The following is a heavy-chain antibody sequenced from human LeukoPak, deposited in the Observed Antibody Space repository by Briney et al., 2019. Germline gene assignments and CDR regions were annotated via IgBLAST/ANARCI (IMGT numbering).Heavy chain of an antibody. CDR3: AKAGVLPTGDWFSP. CDR2: VYHTGSS. D-gene: IGHD4-17*01. V-gene: IGHV4-39*07. J-gene: IGHJ5*02. CDR1: GASISSPTFY. Sequence: SETLSLTCTVSGASISSPTFYWGWPRQSPGTGLEWIGNVYHTGSSFYTASLKSRVTISIDTSKNQFSLNLMSVTAAETAIYFCAKAGVLPTGDWFSPWGPGSLVTVSS.